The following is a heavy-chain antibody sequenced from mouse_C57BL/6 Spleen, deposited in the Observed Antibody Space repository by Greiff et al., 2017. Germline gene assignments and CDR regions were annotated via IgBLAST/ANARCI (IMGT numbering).Heavy chain of an antibody. CDR3: ARGYYGYFDY. Sequence: EVKLVESEGGLVQPGSSMKLSCTASGFTFSDYYMAWVRQVPEKGLEWVANINYDGSSTYYLDSLKSRFIISRDNAKNILYLQMSSLKSEDTATYYCARGYYGYFDYWGQGTTLTVSS. V-gene: IGHV5-16*01. D-gene: IGHD1-1*01. CDR2: INYDGSST. CDR1: GFTFSDYY. J-gene: IGHJ2*01.